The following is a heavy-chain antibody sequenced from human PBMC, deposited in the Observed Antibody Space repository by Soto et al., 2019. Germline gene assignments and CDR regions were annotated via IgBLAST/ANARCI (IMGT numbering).Heavy chain of an antibody. CDR1: GFTFSSYG. D-gene: IGHD3-22*01. J-gene: IGHJ4*02. CDR2: IWYDGSNK. Sequence: SLRLSCAASGFTFSSYGMHWVRQAPGKGLEWVAVIWYDGSNKYYADSVKGRFTISRDNSKNTLYLQMNSLRAEDTAVYYCARQAMIVVPPLDYWGQGTLVTVSS. CDR3: ARQAMIVVPPLDY. V-gene: IGHV3-33*01.